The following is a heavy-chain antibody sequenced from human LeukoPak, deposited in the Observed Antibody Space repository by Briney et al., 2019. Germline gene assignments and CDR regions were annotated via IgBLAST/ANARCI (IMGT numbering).Heavy chain of an antibody. Sequence: PSPTLSLTCAVSAYSISSGYYWGCIRQPPGRGLEGIGSIYHSGSTYYNPSLKTRVTISVDTSKIQFSLKLSSVTAADTAVYYCARVGNYMDVWGKGTTGTVPS. CDR3: ARVGNYMDV. V-gene: IGHV4-38-2*01. CDR1: AYSISSGYY. J-gene: IGHJ6*03. CDR2: IYHSGST.